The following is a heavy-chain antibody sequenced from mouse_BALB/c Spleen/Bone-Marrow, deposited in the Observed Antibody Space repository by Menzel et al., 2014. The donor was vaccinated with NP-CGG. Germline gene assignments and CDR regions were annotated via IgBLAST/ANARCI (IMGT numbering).Heavy chain of an antibody. CDR2: IDPSNGNT. CDR3: ARWLLRRYGLAD. Sequence: EVKLQESGAELVKPGASVKLSCTASGFNFTDTYMHWVKQRPEQGLEWIGRIDPSNGNTKYDQKFKGKATLTVDKSSSTAYLQLSSLTSEDTAVYCCARWLLRRYGLADWGQGTSATVSS. V-gene: IGHV14-3*02. J-gene: IGHJ4*01. CDR1: GFNFTDTY. D-gene: IGHD2-3*01.